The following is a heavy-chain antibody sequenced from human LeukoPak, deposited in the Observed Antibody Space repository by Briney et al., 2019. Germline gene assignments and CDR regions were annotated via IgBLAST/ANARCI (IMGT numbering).Heavy chain of an antibody. CDR2: IKEDGSEK. J-gene: IGHJ4*02. Sequence: GGSLRLSCAASGFIFGGYWMSWVRQAPGKGLEWVAMIKEDGSEKYYVDSVKGRFTISRDISKNTLYLEINSLRAEDTAVYYCARAGGAGLDYWGQGTLVTVSS. CDR3: ARAGGAGLDY. CDR1: GFIFGGYW. V-gene: IGHV3-7*01. D-gene: IGHD3-16*01.